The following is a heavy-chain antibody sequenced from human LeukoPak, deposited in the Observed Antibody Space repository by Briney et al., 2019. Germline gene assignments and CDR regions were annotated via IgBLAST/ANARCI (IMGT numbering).Heavy chain of an antibody. CDR3: ARVSSGYSSSWTPYYFDY. D-gene: IGHD6-13*01. V-gene: IGHV4-38-2*02. CDR2: IYHSGST. CDR1: SYSISSGYY. J-gene: IGHJ4*02. Sequence: PSETLSPTCTVSSYSISSGYYWGWIRQPPGKGLEWIGSIYHSGSTYYNPSLKSRVTISVDTSKNQFSLKLSSVTAADTAVYYCARVSSGYSSSWTPYYFDYWGQGTLVTVSS.